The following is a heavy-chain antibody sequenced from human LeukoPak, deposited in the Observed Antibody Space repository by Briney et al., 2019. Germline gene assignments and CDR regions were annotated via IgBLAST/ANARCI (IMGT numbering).Heavy chain of an antibody. CDR3: ARLPYYYGSGSYYY. D-gene: IGHD3-10*01. CDR2: IYYSGST. J-gene: IGHJ4*02. CDR1: GGSISSSSYY. V-gene: IGHV4-39*01. Sequence: SETLSLICTVSGGSISSSSYYWGRIRQPPGKGLEWIGSIYYSGSTYYNPSLKSRVTISVDTSKNQFSLKLSSVTAADTAVYYCARLPYYYGSGSYYYWGQGTLVTVSS.